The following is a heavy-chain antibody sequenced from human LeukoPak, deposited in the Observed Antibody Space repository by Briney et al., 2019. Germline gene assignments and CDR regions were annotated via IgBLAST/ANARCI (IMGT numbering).Heavy chain of an antibody. Sequence: GRSLRLSCAASGFTFSSYGMHWVRQAPGKGLEWVAVISYDGSNKYYADSVKGRFTISRDNSKNTLYLLMNSLRAEDTAVYYCARGATGTTDYWGQGTLVTVSS. V-gene: IGHV3-30*03. CDR1: GFTFSSYG. CDR3: ARGATGTTDY. J-gene: IGHJ4*02. CDR2: ISYDGSNK. D-gene: IGHD1-1*01.